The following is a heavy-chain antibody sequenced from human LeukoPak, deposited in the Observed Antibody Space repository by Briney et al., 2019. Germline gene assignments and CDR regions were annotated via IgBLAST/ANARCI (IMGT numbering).Heavy chain of an antibody. Sequence: GGSLRLSCAASGFTFSSYAMSWVRQAPGKGLEWVSAISGSGGSTYYADSVKGRFTISRDNPKNTLHLQMNSLRAEDTAVYYCAKDHGDYLSYWGQGTLVTVSS. D-gene: IGHD4-17*01. CDR3: AKDHGDYLSY. CDR1: GFTFSSYA. CDR2: ISGSGGST. J-gene: IGHJ4*02. V-gene: IGHV3-23*01.